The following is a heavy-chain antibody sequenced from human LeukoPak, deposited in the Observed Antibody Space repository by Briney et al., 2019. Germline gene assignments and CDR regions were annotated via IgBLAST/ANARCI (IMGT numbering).Heavy chain of an antibody. V-gene: IGHV3-23*01. D-gene: IGHD1-26*01. Sequence: GGDLRLSCAASGFTFSSYAMSWVRQAPGKGLEWVSAIRDSGSSTHYADSVKGRFTTSRDNSKNTLFLQMNSLRAEDTAIYYCAKYGPQDSGSSHFDYWGQGALVTVSS. J-gene: IGHJ4*02. CDR3: AKYGPQDSGSSHFDY. CDR1: GFTFSSYA. CDR2: IRDSGSST.